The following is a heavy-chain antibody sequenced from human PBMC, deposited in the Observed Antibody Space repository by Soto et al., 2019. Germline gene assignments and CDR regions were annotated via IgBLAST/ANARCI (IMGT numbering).Heavy chain of an antibody. Sequence: QLQLQESGPGLVKPSETLSLTCTVSGGSISSSSYYWGWIRQPPGKGLEWIGNIYYSGSTYYNPSLQSRVAIFVDTSKNQFSLKLSSVTAADTAVYSCAREASGSYFHFDYWGQGILVTVSS. D-gene: IGHD1-26*01. CDR2: IYYSGST. V-gene: IGHV4-39*01. CDR1: GGSISSSSYY. CDR3: AREASGSYFHFDY. J-gene: IGHJ4*02.